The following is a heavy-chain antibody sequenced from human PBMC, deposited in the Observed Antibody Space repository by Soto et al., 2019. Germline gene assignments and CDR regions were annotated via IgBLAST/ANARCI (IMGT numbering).Heavy chain of an antibody. J-gene: IGHJ4*02. V-gene: IGHV3-48*02. CDR2: ISSSSSTI. Sequence: GGSLRLSCAASGFTFSSYSMNWVRQAPGKGLEWVSYISSSSSTIYYADSVKDRFTISRDNAKNSLYLQMNSLRDEDTAVYYCARDPRTYYYGSGTLDDYWGQGTLVTVSS. CDR3: ARDPRTYYYGSGTLDDY. CDR1: GFTFSSYS. D-gene: IGHD3-10*01.